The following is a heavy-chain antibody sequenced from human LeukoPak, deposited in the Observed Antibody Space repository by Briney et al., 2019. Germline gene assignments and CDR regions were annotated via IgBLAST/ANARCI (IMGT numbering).Heavy chain of an antibody. Sequence: SEALSLTCAVYGGSFSGYYWSWIRQPPGKGLEWIGEINHSGSTNYNPSLKSRVTISVDTSKNQFSLKLSSVTAADTAVYYCAADPYYYDSSGYFGTFDYWGQGTLVTVSS. V-gene: IGHV4-34*01. D-gene: IGHD3-22*01. J-gene: IGHJ4*02. CDR1: GGSFSGYY. CDR3: AADPYYYDSSGYFGTFDY. CDR2: INHSGST.